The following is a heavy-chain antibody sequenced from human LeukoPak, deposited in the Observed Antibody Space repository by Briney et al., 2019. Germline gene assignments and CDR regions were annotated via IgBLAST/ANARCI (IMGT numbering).Heavy chain of an antibody. V-gene: IGHV3-21*04. CDR3: ARVNSLTRPFDY. CDR2: ISSSSSYI. CDR1: GFTFSSYS. Sequence: GGSLRLSCAASGFTFSSYSMNWVRQAPGKGLEWVSSISSSSSYIYYADSVKGRFTISRDNAKNSLYLQMNSLRAEDTAVYYCARVNSLTRPFDYWGQGTLVTVSS. D-gene: IGHD2-2*01. J-gene: IGHJ4*02.